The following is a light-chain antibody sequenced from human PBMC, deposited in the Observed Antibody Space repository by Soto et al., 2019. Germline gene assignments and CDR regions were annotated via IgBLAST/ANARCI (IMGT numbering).Light chain of an antibody. Sequence: DVVMTQSPLSLPVTLGQPASISCRSSQSLVYSDGNTYLNWFQQRLGQSPRRLIYKVSNRDSGVPDRSTGSAAGSDVTLKSSRVEADDVGVYSCMQGTHCRPTNFGQGTKVVIK. CDR3: MQGTHCRPTN. J-gene: IGKJ1*01. CDR2: KVS. V-gene: IGKV2-30*01. CDR1: QSLVYSDGNTY.